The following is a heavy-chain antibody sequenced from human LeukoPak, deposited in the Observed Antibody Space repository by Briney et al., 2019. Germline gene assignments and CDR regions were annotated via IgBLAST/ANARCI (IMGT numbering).Heavy chain of an antibody. CDR1: GGTSSNSG. CDR2: IVPILGIP. Sequence: SVKVSFRPSGGTSSNSGFSWVRQAPGQGLEWMGRIVPILGIPNYAQKFQGRVTITADKSTNTAYMELSSLRSDDTAMYYCARDFTDDAFDIWGQGTMVTVS. CDR3: ARDFTDDAFDI. V-gene: IGHV1-69*04. J-gene: IGHJ3*02. D-gene: IGHD3-16*01.